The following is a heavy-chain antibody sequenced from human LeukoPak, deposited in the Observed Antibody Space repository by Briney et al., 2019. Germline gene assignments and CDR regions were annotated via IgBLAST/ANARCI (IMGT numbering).Heavy chain of an antibody. Sequence: GGSLRLSCTASGFTFSSSTMSWVRQAPGKRPEWVSGILNNDIGGNAYYADAVKGRFTISRDDSKSTLYLEMNSLRAEDTAMYYCVKEFKYVGATYLHSWGQGTLVTVSS. V-gene: IGHV3-23*01. D-gene: IGHD1-26*01. CDR3: VKEFKYVGATYLHS. CDR2: ILNNDIGGNA. CDR1: GFTFSSST. J-gene: IGHJ4*02.